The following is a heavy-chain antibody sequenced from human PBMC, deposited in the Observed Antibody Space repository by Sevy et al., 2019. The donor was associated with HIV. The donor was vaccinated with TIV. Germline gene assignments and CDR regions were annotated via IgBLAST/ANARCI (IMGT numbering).Heavy chain of an antibody. Sequence: GGSLRLSCAASGFTFSSYSMNWVRQAPGKGLEWVSYISSSSSTIYYADSVKGRFTISRDNAKNSRYLQMNSLRDEDTAVYYCARDQKRGYSYGQDDAFDIWGQGTMVTVSS. J-gene: IGHJ3*02. CDR2: ISSSSSTI. CDR1: GFTFSSYS. D-gene: IGHD5-18*01. CDR3: ARDQKRGYSYGQDDAFDI. V-gene: IGHV3-48*02.